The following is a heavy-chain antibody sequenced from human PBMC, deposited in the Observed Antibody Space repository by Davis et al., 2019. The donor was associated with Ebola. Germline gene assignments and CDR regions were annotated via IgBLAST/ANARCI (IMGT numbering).Heavy chain of an antibody. D-gene: IGHD3-10*01. J-gene: IGHJ5*02. CDR1: GYTFTSYG. V-gene: IGHV1-18*01. CDR2: ISAYNGNT. Sequence: ASVKVSCKASGYTFTSYGISWVRQAPGQGLEWMGWISAYNGNTNYAQKLQGRVTMTTDTSTSTAYMELRSLRSDDTAVYYCARGITMVQGVSWFDPWGQGTLVTVSS. CDR3: ARGITMVQGVSWFDP.